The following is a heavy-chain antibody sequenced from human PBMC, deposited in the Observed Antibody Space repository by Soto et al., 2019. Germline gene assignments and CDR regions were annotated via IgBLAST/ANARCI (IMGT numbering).Heavy chain of an antibody. Sequence: QVQLQESGPGLVKPSQTLSLTCTVSGGSISRDGYYWTWIRQHPGKGLEWIGYIYYTGITHYNPSLKSRVTRSIDTSNNQFSLTVNSVTAADPAVYYCAGGTSSWFAYWGQGTRVTVSS. J-gene: IGHJ4*02. D-gene: IGHD6-13*01. CDR2: IYYTGIT. CDR3: AGGTSSWFAY. CDR1: GGSISRDGYY. V-gene: IGHV4-31*03.